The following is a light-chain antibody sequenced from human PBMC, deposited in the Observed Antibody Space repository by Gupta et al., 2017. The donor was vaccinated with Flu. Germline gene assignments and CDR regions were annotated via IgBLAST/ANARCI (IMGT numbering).Light chain of an antibody. J-gene: IGLJ3*02. CDR3: AAWDASLSAWV. CDR1: ISNIGDNY. CDR2: RNN. V-gene: IGLV1-47*01. Sequence: RVTISFSGSISNIGDNYVYWYQHLPGTSPKLLLYRNNQRPSGVPDRLSGSKSGTSASLAISGLRSEDEADYYCAAWDASLSAWVFGGGTKLTVL.